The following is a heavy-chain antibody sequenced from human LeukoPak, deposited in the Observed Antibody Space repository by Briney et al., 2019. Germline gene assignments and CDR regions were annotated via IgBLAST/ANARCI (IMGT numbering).Heavy chain of an antibody. D-gene: IGHD3-10*01. CDR3: ARGVTYGSGSYVFDY. Sequence: PGGSLRLSCAASGFTFSSYDMHWVRQATGKGREWVSAIGTAGDPYYPGSVKGRFTISRENAKNSLYLQMNSRRAGDTAVYYCARGVTYGSGSYVFDYWGQGTLVTVSS. CDR1: GFTFSSYD. J-gene: IGHJ4*02. V-gene: IGHV3-13*05. CDR2: IGTAGDP.